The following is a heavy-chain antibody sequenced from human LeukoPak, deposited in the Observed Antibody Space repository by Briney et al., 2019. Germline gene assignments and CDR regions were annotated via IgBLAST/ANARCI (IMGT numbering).Heavy chain of an antibody. J-gene: IGHJ4*02. D-gene: IGHD5-12*01. CDR2: ISPDATNS. CDR3: ATGYRSAYSWDS. V-gene: IGHV3-74*03. CDR1: RFTFSVYY. Sequence: GGSLRLSCAASRFTFSVYYMFWVRQAPGKGLVWVSNISPDATNSKYADFVEGRFTISRDNAKNTLYLQLNSLRVEDAAVYYCATGYRSAYSWDSWGQGTLVTVSS.